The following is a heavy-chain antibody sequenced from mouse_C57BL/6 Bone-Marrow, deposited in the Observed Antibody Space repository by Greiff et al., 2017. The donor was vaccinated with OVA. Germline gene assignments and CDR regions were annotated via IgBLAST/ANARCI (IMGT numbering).Heavy chain of an antibody. V-gene: IGHV14-4*01. CDR1: GFNLTDDY. Sequence: VHVQQSGAELVRPGASVKLSCTASGFNLTDDYMHWVKERPEQGLEWIGRIDPENGDTEYTSKFKGKATITADTSSKTVYLHLSSLTSEDTAVCYCTTCRNWGQGTTLTVSS. CDR3: TTCRN. CDR2: IDPENGDT. J-gene: IGHJ2*01.